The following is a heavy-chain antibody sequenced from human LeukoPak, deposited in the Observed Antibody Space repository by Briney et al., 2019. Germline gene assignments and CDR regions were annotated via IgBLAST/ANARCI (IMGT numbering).Heavy chain of an antibody. J-gene: IGHJ6*04. V-gene: IGHV1-18*04. D-gene: IGHD3-10*01. CDR3: AREVQLWFGELSGYYGMDV. CDR1: GYTFTSYG. CDR2: ISAYNGNT. Sequence: GASVKVSCKASGYTFTSYGISWVRQAPGQGLEWMGWISAYNGNTNYAQKLQGRVTMTTDTSTSTAYMELRSLRSDDTVVYYCAREVQLWFGELSGYYGMDVWGKGTTVTVSS.